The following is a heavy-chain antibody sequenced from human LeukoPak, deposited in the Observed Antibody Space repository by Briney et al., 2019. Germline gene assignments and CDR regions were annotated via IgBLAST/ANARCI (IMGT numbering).Heavy chain of an antibody. CDR1: GASISSYY. J-gene: IGHJ3*02. CDR2: IYYSGST. CDR3: ARGAPYYYDSSGYSAFDI. V-gene: IGHV4-59*01. D-gene: IGHD3-22*01. Sequence: SETLSLTCTVSGASISSYYWSWIRQPPGKGLEWIGYIYYSGSTNYNPSLKSRVTISVDTSKNQFSLKLSSVTAADTAVYYCARGAPYYYDSSGYSAFDIWGQGTMVTVSS.